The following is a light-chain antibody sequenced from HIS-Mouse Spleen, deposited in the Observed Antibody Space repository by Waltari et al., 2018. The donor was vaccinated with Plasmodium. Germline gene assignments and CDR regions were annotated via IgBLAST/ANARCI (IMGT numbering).Light chain of an antibody. CDR1: QRVSSN. J-gene: IGKJ3*01. CDR2: VAS. Sequence: EIVMTQSPATLSVSPGERATLSCRASQRVSSNLAWYQQKPGQAPRLLIYVASTRATGIPARFSGSGSRTEFTLTISSLQSEDFAVYYCQQYNNWSFTFGPGTKVDIK. CDR3: QQYNNWSFT. V-gene: IGKV3-15*01.